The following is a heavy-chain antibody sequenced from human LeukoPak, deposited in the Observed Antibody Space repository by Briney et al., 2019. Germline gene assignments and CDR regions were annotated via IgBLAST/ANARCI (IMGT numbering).Heavy chain of an antibody. J-gene: IGHJ4*02. CDR2: ISGSGGST. Sequence: GGSLRLSCAASGFTFSSYAMSWVRQAPGKGLEWVSAISGSGGSTYYADSVKGRFTISRDNSKNTLYLQMNSLRAEDTAVYYCAKDGSGYYDYVWGSYRYTRCAYWGQGTLVTVSS. CDR3: AKDGSGYYDYVWGSYRYTRCAY. V-gene: IGHV3-23*01. CDR1: GFTFSSYA. D-gene: IGHD3-16*02.